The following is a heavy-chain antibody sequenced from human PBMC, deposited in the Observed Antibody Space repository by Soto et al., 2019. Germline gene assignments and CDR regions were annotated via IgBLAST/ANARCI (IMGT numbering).Heavy chain of an antibody. CDR1: GFTFGDYA. J-gene: IGHJ4*02. Sequence: GGSLRLSCTASGFTFGDYAMSWFRQAPGKGLEWVGFIRSKAYGGTTEYAASVKGRFTISRDDSKSIAYLQMNSLKTEDTAVYYCTRVALQDIVLMVYAIPPYFDYWGQGTLVTVSS. V-gene: IGHV3-49*03. CDR3: TRVALQDIVLMVYAIPPYFDY. CDR2: IRSKAYGGTT. D-gene: IGHD2-8*01.